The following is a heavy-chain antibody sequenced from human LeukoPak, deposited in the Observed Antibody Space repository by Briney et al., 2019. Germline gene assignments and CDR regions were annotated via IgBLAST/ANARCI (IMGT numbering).Heavy chain of an antibody. D-gene: IGHD6-13*01. CDR3: ARGRRGRIARYYMDV. V-gene: IGHV4-34*01. Sequence: SETLSLTCAVYGGSFSGYYWSWIRQPPGKGLEWIGEINHSGSTNYNPSLKSRVTISVDTSKDQFSLKLSSVTAADTAVYYCARGRRGRIARYYMDVWGKGTTVTVSS. J-gene: IGHJ6*03. CDR1: GGSFSGYY. CDR2: INHSGST.